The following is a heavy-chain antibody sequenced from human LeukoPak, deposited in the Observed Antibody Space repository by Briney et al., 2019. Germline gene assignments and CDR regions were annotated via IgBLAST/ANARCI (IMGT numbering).Heavy chain of an antibody. J-gene: IGHJ6*03. V-gene: IGHV1-18*01. CDR1: GYTFTSYD. Sequence: ASVKVSCKASGYTFTSYDINWVRQATGQGLEWMGWISAYNGNTNYAQKFQGRVTMTTDTSTSTAYMELRSLRSDDTAVYYCARRPHYYYYNYMDVWGKGTTVTVSS. CDR2: ISAYNGNT. CDR3: ARRPHYYYYNYMDV.